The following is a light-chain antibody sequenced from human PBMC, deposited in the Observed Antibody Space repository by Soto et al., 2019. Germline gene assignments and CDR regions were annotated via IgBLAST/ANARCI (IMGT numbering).Light chain of an antibody. Sequence: DIQMTQSPSSLSASIGDRVTITCRASQTIRKSLNWYQQKAETAPKLLIFGASSLQSGVPSRFSASGSGKDFTLTISSLQPEDFATYHCQQSYSTPWTFGQGT. CDR2: GAS. J-gene: IGKJ1*01. V-gene: IGKV1-39*01. CDR3: QQSYSTPWT. CDR1: QTIRKS.